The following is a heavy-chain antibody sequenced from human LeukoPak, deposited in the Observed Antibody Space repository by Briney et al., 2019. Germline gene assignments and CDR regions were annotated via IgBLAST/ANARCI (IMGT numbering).Heavy chain of an antibody. CDR3: ARRRYSYGYGY. V-gene: IGHV4-4*02. CDR2: IYHSGST. Sequence: GSLRLSCAASGFTFSSYVMHWVRQPPGKGLEWIGEIYHSGSTNYNPSLKSRVTISVDKSKNQFSLKLSSVTAADTAVYYCARRRYSYGYGYWGQGTLVTVSS. CDR1: GFTFSSYV. J-gene: IGHJ4*02. D-gene: IGHD5-18*01.